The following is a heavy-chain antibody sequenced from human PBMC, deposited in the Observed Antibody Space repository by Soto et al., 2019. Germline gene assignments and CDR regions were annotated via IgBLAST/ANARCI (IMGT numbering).Heavy chain of an antibody. CDR1: GGSITRGGYY. V-gene: IGHV4-31*03. J-gene: IGHJ5*02. CDR2: IYNSGTT. CDR3: ARDPAP. Sequence: QVQLQESGPGLVKPSETLSLTCTVSGGSITRGGYYWSWIRQHPGKGLEWIGYIYNSGTTYYNPSLXSXRTISVDTSKKQFSLKLTSVTAAETAVYYCARDPAPWGQGTLVTVSS.